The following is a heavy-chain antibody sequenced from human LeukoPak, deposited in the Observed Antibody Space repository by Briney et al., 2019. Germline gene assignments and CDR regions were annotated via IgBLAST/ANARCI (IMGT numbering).Heavy chain of an antibody. J-gene: IGHJ3*02. CDR2: IYPGDSDT. Sequence: GESLKISCKGSGYDFSGDWIGWVRQMPGKGLELMGIIYPGDSDTRYSPSFQGQVTISADKSISTAYLQWTSLKASDTAMYYCAKIPKIWPVYRDLFAIWGQGTRATV. CDR3: AKIPKIWPVYRDLFAI. D-gene: IGHD3/OR15-3a*01. CDR1: GYDFSGDW. V-gene: IGHV5-51*01.